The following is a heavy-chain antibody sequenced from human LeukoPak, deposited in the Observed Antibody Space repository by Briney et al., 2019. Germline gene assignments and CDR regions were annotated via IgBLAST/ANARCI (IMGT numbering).Heavy chain of an antibody. D-gene: IGHD2-15*01. CDR2: ISDDGGKR. CDR1: GFTLSSYI. CDR3: AKEFSQRDIDY. V-gene: IGHV3-30*04. J-gene: IGHJ4*02. Sequence: GGSLRLSCAASGFTLSSYIMHWVRQAPGKGLEWVAVISDDGGKRYYADSVKGRFTISRDNSKNTLYLQMNSLRAEDTAVYYCAKEFSQRDIDYWGQGTLVTVSS.